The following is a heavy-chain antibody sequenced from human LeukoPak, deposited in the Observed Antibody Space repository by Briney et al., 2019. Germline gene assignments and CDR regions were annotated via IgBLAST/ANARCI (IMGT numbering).Heavy chain of an antibody. CDR1: GGSISSYY. J-gene: IGHJ3*02. D-gene: IGHD3-22*01. CDR2: IQNSGST. V-gene: IGHV4-4*07. CDR3: ARGYYYDTRNAFDI. Sequence: SETLSLTCTVSGGSISSYYWSWIRQPAGKGLEWIGRIQNSGSTNYIPSLKSRVTISVDKSKNQFSLKLSSVTAADTAVYYCARGYYYDTRNAFDIWGQGTMVTVSS.